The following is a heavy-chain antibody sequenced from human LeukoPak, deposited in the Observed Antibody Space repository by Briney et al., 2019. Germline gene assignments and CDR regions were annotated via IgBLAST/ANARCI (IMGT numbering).Heavy chain of an antibody. J-gene: IGHJ4*02. V-gene: IGHV4-59*12. CDR2: GYYSGST. D-gene: IGHD5-18*01. Sequence: SETLSLTCTVSGGSISTYYWSWIRQPPGKGLEWIRYGYYSGSTNYDPSLKSRVTISVDTSKNQFTLKLSSVTAADTAVYYCARDKGRGYSYGYDSVDYWGQGTLVTVSS. CDR3: ARDKGRGYSYGYDSVDY. CDR1: GGSISTYY.